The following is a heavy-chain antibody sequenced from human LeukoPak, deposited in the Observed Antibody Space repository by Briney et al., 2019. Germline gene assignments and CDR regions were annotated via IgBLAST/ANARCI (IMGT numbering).Heavy chain of an antibody. CDR2: IKQDGGDQ. J-gene: IGHJ3*02. D-gene: IGHD6-19*01. V-gene: IGHV3-7*01. Sequence: GGSLRLSCSASGFIFSRYWMSWVRQAPGKGLEWVANIKQDGGDQNYVDSVKGRFTISRDNAKNSLYLQMNSLRAEDTAVYYCARVPYSSGWYVGAFDIWGQGTMVTVSS. CDR1: GFIFSRYW. CDR3: ARVPYSSGWYVGAFDI.